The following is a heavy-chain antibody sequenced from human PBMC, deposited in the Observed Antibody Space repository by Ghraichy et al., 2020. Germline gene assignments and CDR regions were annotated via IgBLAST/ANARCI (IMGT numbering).Heavy chain of an antibody. D-gene: IGHD3-10*02. Sequence: SETLSLTCTVSGGSISTYYWNWIRQPPGKGLEWVWIIYNGGSTMYNSSPKSRVTLSVDMPKNQFSLKLNAVTAADTAVYYCARDRAGNSMFNGSDRAYYVFDLWGQGTPVTVSS. CDR3: ARDRAGNSMFNGSDRAYYVFDL. J-gene: IGHJ4*01. V-gene: IGHV4-59*01. CDR1: GGSISTYY. CDR2: IYNGGST.